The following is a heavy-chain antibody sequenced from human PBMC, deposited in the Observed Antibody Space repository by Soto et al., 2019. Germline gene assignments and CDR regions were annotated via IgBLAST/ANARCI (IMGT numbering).Heavy chain of an antibody. CDR3: ARVVRLMLYSDY. CDR1: VFTFSDYY. CDR2: IGPSSSYT. Sequence: LRLSCAASVFTFSDYYMSWIRQAPGKGLEWVSYIGPSSSYTNYADSVKGRFTISRDNTKNSLYLQMNSLRAEDTAVYYCARVVRLMLYSDYWGQGTLVTVSS. D-gene: IGHD2-8*01. V-gene: IGHV3-11*06. J-gene: IGHJ4*02.